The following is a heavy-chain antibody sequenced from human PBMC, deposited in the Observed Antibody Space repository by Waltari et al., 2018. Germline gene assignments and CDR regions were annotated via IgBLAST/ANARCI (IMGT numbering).Heavy chain of an antibody. CDR3: ARDYYYGSGSYYYYGMDV. D-gene: IGHD3-10*01. V-gene: IGHV1-8*03. Sequence: QVQLVQSGAEVKKPGASVKVSCKASGYTFTSYDINWVRQATGQGLEWMGWMNPKRGNTGYAQKFQGRVTITRNTSISTAYMELSSLRSEDTAVYYCARDYYYGSGSYYYYGMDVWGQGTTVTVSS. CDR1: GYTFTSYD. J-gene: IGHJ6*02. CDR2: MNPKRGNT.